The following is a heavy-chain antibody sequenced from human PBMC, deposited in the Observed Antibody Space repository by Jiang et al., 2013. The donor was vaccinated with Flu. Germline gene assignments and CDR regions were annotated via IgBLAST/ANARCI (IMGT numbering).Heavy chain of an antibody. Sequence: PGGSLRLSCAASGFTFNYYAMYWVRQAPGKGLEWVASIQFDGGNKYYADSVRGRFTISRDNSKKTLYLQTSSLRPEDTAVYYCATLRGSSYDTYLLDYWGQGTLVTVSS. CDR3: ATLRGSSYDTYLLDY. D-gene: IGHD3-16*01. CDR2: IQFDGGNK. CDR1: GFTFNYYA. V-gene: IGHV3-30*02. J-gene: IGHJ4*02.